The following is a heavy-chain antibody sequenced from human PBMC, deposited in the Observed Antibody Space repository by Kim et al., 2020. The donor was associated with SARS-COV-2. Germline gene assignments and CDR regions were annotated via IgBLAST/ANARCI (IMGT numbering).Heavy chain of an antibody. V-gene: IGHV4-39*01. D-gene: IGHD3-22*01. J-gene: IGHJ5*02. CDR1: GGSISSISYY. CDR2: IYYSGST. CDR3: ARNPIITHGNWFDP. Sequence: SETLSLTCTVSGGSISSISYYWGWIRQPPGKGLEWIGSIYYSGSTYYNPSLKSRVTISVDTSKNQFSLKLSSVTAADTAVYYCARNPIITHGNWFDPWG.